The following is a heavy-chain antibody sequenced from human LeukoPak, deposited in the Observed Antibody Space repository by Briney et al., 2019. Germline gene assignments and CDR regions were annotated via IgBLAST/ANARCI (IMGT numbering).Heavy chain of an antibody. D-gene: IGHD5-12*01. CDR2: INRSGST. CDR3: NVATRWYGMDV. Sequence: SETLSLTCAVYGGSFSGYYWSWIRQPPGKGLEWIGEINRSGSTNYNPSLKSRVTISVDTSKNQFSLELSSVTAADTAVYYCNVATRWYGMDVWGQGTTVTVSS. J-gene: IGHJ6*02. V-gene: IGHV4-34*01. CDR1: GGSFSGYY.